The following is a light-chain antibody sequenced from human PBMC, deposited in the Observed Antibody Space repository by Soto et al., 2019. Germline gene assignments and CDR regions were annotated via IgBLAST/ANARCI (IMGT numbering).Light chain of an antibody. J-gene: IGKJ2*01. V-gene: IGKV1-27*01. Sequence: DTQMTQSPSSLSASVGDSVTITCRASQDIRNYLAWYQQTPGEVPKLLLYAASTLHSGVPSRFSGSGSGTDFTLTIRSLQPEDVASYYCQEYHSLVYTFGQGTRLEIK. CDR1: QDIRNY. CDR3: QEYHSLVYT. CDR2: AAS.